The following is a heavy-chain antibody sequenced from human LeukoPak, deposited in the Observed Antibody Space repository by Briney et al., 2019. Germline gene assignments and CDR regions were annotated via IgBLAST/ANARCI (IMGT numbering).Heavy chain of an antibody. J-gene: IGHJ4*02. Sequence: KPSETLSLTCTVSGGSISSYYWSWIRQPPGKGLEWIGYIYYSGSTNYNPSLKSRVTTSVDTSKNQFSLKLSSVTAADTAVYYCASNYYGSGSLDYWGQGTLVTVSS. CDR1: GGSISSYY. CDR2: IYYSGST. CDR3: ASNYYGSGSLDY. V-gene: IGHV4-59*08. D-gene: IGHD3-10*01.